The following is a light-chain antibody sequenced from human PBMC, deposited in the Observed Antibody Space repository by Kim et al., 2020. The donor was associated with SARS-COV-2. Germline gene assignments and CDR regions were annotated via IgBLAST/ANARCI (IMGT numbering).Light chain of an antibody. CDR3: QQYNSYPYS. V-gene: IGKV1-5*03. J-gene: IGKJ2*03. CDR2: KAS. Sequence: SATVGDRGTSTCRASQSISSWLAWYQQKPGKAPKLLIYKASSLESGVPSRFSGSGSGTEFTLTISSLQPDDFATYYCQQYNSYPYSFGQGTKLEI. CDR1: QSISSW.